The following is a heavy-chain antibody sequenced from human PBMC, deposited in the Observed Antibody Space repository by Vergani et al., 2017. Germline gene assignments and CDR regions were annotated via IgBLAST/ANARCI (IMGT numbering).Heavy chain of an antibody. CDR3: ATGKGYYYYGMDV. V-gene: IGHV4-59*01. CDR2: IYYSGST. J-gene: IGHJ6*02. Sequence: QVQLQESGPGLVKPSQTLSLTCTVSGGSISSYYWSWIRQPPGKGLGWIGYIYYSGSTNYNPSLKSRVTISVDTSKNQFSLKLSSVTAADTAVYYCATGKGYYYYGMDVWGQGTTVTVSS. CDR1: GGSISSYY.